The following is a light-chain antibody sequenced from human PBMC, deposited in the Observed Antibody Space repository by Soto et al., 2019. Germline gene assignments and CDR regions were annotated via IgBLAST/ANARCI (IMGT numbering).Light chain of an antibody. Sequence: EIVLTQSPGTLSLSPGERATLSCRASQSVSNSYLAWYQQKPGQAPRLLIYDASNRATGIPARFSGSGSGTDFTLTISSIEPEDFAVYYCQQRSNWPITFGQGTRLEIK. CDR1: QSVSNSY. J-gene: IGKJ5*01. CDR2: DAS. CDR3: QQRSNWPIT. V-gene: IGKV3-11*01.